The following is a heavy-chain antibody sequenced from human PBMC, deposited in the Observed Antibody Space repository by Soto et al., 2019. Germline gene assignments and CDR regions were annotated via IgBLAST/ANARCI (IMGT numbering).Heavy chain of an antibody. CDR1: GYTFTGYY. V-gene: IGHV1-2*02. CDR2: INPNSGGT. Sequence: SVKVSCKASGYTFTGYYMHWVRQAPGQVRELMVWINPNSGGTXXXXXXXXXXXXXXDTXXSTXXXXXXXXXXXXXAVYYCASTFDGAFDIWGPGTMVTVS. D-gene: IGHD4-4*01. J-gene: IGHJ3*02. CDR3: ASTFDGAFDI.